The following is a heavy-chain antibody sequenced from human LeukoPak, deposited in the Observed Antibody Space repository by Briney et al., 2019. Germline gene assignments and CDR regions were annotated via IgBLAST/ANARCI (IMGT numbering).Heavy chain of an antibody. D-gene: IGHD4-17*01. V-gene: IGHV3-30*18. CDR2: ISFDGSRR. CDR1: GFTFSNYA. CDR3: AKEGTDYGDYPYFFDY. J-gene: IGHJ4*02. Sequence: PGGSLRLSCAASGFTFSNYAMNWVRQAPGKGLEWVAIISFDGSRRFYADSVRGRFTVSRDNSKNTLFLQMDSLSADDTGVYYCAKEGTDYGDYPYFFDYWGQGTLVTVSS.